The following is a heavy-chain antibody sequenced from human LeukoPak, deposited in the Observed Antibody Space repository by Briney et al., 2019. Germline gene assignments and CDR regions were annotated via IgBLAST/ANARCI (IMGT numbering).Heavy chain of an antibody. J-gene: IGHJ5*02. D-gene: IGHD3-22*01. CDR1: GGSFSGYY. Sequence: SETLSLTCAVHGGSFSGYYWSWIRQHPGRGLEWIGYIYYSGSTYYNPSLKSRVTISVDTSKNQFSLKLSSVTAADTAVYYCAREVVVITTRWFDPWGQGTLVTVSS. V-gene: IGHV4-31*11. CDR3: AREVVVITTRWFDP. CDR2: IYYSGST.